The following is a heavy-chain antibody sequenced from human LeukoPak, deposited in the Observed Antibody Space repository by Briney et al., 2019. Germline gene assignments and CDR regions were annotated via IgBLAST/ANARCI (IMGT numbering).Heavy chain of an antibody. J-gene: IGHJ4*02. CDR2: INSDGSST. D-gene: IGHD2-21*02. CDR1: RFTFSGYA. CDR3: ARDAGCGGDCYSFLDY. Sequence: GGSLRLSCAASRFTFSGYAMYWVRQAPGKGLVWVSRINSDGSSTSYADSVKGRFTISRDNAKNTLYLQMNSLRAEDTAVYYCARDAGCGGDCYSFLDYWGQGTLVTVSS. V-gene: IGHV3-74*01.